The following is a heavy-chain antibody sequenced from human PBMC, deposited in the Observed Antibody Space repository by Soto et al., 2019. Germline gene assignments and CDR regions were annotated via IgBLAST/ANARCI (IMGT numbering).Heavy chain of an antibody. Sequence: QVQLQQWGAGLLKPSETLSLTCAVYGGSFSGYQWSWIRQTPGKGLEWIGGINDSGDINYNPSLTRRVAILVDSPKKQISLRLTSVTAADTAVYYCARGLILWFGAFSRRGGYYYYMDVWGKGTTVTVSS. CDR2: INDSGDI. J-gene: IGHJ6*03. V-gene: IGHV4-34*01. D-gene: IGHD3-10*01. CDR3: ARGLILWFGAFSRRGGYYYYMDV. CDR1: GGSFSGYQ.